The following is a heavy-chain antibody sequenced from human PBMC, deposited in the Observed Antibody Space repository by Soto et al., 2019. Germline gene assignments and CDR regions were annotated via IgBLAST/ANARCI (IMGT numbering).Heavy chain of an antibody. V-gene: IGHV3-30*18. CDR1: GFTFSSYG. D-gene: IGHD3-9*01. CDR3: AKVGVPYDILTSSYYYYYYMDV. J-gene: IGHJ6*03. Sequence: GGSLRLSCAASGFTFSSYGMHWVRQAPGKGLEWVAVISYDGSNKYYADSVKGRFTISRDNSKSRLYLQMNSLRPEDTAVYYCAKVGVPYDILTSSYYYYYYMDVWGKGTTVTVSS. CDR2: ISYDGSNK.